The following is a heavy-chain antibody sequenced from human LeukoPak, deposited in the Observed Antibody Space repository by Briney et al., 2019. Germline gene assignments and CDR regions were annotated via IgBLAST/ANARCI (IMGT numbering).Heavy chain of an antibody. CDR3: ARDQVTKGDFDY. J-gene: IGHJ4*02. CDR2: ISSSGSTI. D-gene: IGHD4-17*01. V-gene: IGHV3-48*03. Sequence: PGGSLRLSCAASGFTFSSYEMNWVRQAPGKGLEWVSYISSSGSTIYYSDAVKGRFTISRDNAKNSLYLQMSSRRAEDTAVYYCARDQVTKGDFDYWGQGTLVTVSS. CDR1: GFTFSSYE.